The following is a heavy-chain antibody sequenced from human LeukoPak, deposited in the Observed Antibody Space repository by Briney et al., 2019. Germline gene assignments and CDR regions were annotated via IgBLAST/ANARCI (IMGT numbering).Heavy chain of an antibody. Sequence: PGGSLRLSCAASGFTFDDYAMHWARQAPGKGLEWVSLISWDGGSTYYADSVKGRFTISRDNSKNSLYLQMNSLRAEDTALYYCAKDMAAREMATIGLDYWGQGTLVTVSS. CDR3: AKDMAAREMATIGLDY. CDR1: GFTFDDYA. V-gene: IGHV3-43D*04. J-gene: IGHJ4*02. D-gene: IGHD5-24*01. CDR2: ISWDGGST.